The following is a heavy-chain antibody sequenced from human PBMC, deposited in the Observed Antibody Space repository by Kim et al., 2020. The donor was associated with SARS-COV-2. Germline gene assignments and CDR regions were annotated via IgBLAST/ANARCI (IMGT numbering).Heavy chain of an antibody. CDR2: ISSSSSYI. CDR1: GFTFSSYS. CDR3: ARVYPPQWVDIVATTIAYSDY. D-gene: IGHD5-12*01. Sequence: GGSLRLSCAASGFTFSSYSMNWVRQAPGKGLEWVSSISSSSSYIYYADSVKGRFTISRDNAKNSLYLQMNSLRAEDTAVYYCARVYPPQWVDIVATTIAYSDYWGQGTLVTVSS. J-gene: IGHJ4*02. V-gene: IGHV3-21*01.